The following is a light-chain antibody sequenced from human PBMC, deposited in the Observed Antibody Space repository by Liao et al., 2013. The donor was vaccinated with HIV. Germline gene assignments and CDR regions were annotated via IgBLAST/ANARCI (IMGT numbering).Light chain of an antibody. Sequence: SYVLTQPPSVSVAPGKTARITCGGIDIGDKRVHWYQQKPGQAPVLVMYHDRDRPAGIPGRFSGSNSGFTATLSISRVEAGDEADYYCQVWDSSSDHYFFGTGTKVTVL. V-gene: IGLV3-21*04. CDR3: QVWDSSSDHYF. CDR1: DIGDKR. CDR2: HDR. J-gene: IGLJ1*01.